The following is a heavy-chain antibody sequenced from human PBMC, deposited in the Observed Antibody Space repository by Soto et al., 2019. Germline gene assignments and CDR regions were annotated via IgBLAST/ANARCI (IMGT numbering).Heavy chain of an antibody. D-gene: IGHD3-22*01. Sequence: PGGSLRLSCAASGFTFSSYGMHWVRQAPGKGLEWVAVISYDGSNKYYADSVKGRFTISRDNSKNTLYLQMNSLRAEDTAVYYCAKDPKFYDSSGYYLSYYYYYGMDVWGQGTTVTVSS. J-gene: IGHJ6*02. CDR2: ISYDGSNK. CDR3: AKDPKFYDSSGYYLSYYYYYGMDV. CDR1: GFTFSSYG. V-gene: IGHV3-30*18.